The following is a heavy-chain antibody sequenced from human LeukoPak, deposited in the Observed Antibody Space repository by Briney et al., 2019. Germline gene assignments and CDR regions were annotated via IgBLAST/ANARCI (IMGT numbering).Heavy chain of an antibody. V-gene: IGHV3-23*01. Sequence: GGSLRLSCAASGLTFSSYAMSWVRQAPGKGLEWVSVISGSGGSTYYADSVKGRFTISRDNSKNTLYLQMNSLRAEDTAVYYCASQGDRYSYGNDAFDIWGQGTMVTVSS. D-gene: IGHD5-18*01. CDR2: ISGSGGST. CDR1: GLTFSSYA. J-gene: IGHJ3*02. CDR3: ASQGDRYSYGNDAFDI.